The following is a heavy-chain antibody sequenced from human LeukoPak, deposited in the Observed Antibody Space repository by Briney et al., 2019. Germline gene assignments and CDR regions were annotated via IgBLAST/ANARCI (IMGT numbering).Heavy chain of an antibody. D-gene: IGHD6-13*01. CDR2: IYSGGST. CDR3: ARDRRVAAADYYYYYYMDV. V-gene: IGHV3-66*01. J-gene: IGHJ6*03. Sequence: GGSLRLSCAASGFTVSSNYMSWVRQAPGKGLEWVSVIYSGGSTYYADSVKGRFTISRDNSKNTLYLQMNSLRAEDTAVYYCARDRRVAAADYYYYYYMDVWGKGTTVTISS. CDR1: GFTVSSNY.